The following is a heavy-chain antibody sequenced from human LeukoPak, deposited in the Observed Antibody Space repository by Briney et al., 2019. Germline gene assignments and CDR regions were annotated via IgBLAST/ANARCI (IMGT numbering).Heavy chain of an antibody. V-gene: IGHV1-8*02. D-gene: IGHD3-16*02. CDR1: GYTLTSYG. CDR3: ARDQTRYFDY. Sequence: ASVKVSCKASGYTLTSYGISWVRQAPGQGLEWMGWMNPNSGNTGYAQKFQGRVTMTRNTSISTAYMELSSLRSEDTAVYYCARDQTRYFDYWGQGTLVTVSS. J-gene: IGHJ4*02. CDR2: MNPNSGNT.